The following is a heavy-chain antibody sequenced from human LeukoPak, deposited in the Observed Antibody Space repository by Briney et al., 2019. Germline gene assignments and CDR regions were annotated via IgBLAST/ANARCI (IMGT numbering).Heavy chain of an antibody. J-gene: IGHJ4*02. CDR3: ARHPTTPQYCSGGSCYSDY. D-gene: IGHD2-15*01. CDR1: GYSFTSYW. V-gene: IGHV5-51*01. CDR2: IYPGDSDT. Sequence: KGGESLKISCKGSGYSFTSYWIGWVRQMPGKGLEWMGIIYPGDSDTRYSPSFQGQVTISADKSISTAYLQWSSLKASDTAMYYCARHPTTPQYCSGGSCYSDYWGQGTLVTVSS.